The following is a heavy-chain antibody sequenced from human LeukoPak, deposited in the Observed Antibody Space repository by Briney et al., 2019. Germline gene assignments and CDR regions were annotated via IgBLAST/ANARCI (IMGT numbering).Heavy chain of an antibody. CDR3: AKPQDIVVVPAASYFDY. D-gene: IGHD2-2*01. V-gene: IGHV3-23*01. CDR1: GFTFSNYA. J-gene: IGHJ4*02. Sequence: GGSLRLSCAASGFTFSNYAMYWVRQAPGKGLEWLSDISGSGTTTNYADSVKGRFTISRDNSKNTLYLQMNSLKTEDTAVYYCAKPQDIVVVPAASYFDYWGQGTLVTVSS. CDR2: ISGSGTTT.